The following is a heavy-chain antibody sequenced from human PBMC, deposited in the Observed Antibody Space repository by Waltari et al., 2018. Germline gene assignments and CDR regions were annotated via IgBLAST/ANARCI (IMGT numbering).Heavy chain of an antibody. V-gene: IGHV1-2*02. D-gene: IGHD1-1*01. Sequence: QVQLVQSGAEVKEPGASVKVSCKASGYTFTAHHIHWMRQAPGQGLEWMGWMNPKSGHTNNSKRIEGRVTMTRDTSISTANRERSRLRSYNTDIYYCARDREATYNVYYYYMDVWGKGTTVTVSS. J-gene: IGHJ6*03. CDR3: ARDREATYNVYYYYMDV. CDR1: GYTFTAHH. CDR2: MNPKSGHT.